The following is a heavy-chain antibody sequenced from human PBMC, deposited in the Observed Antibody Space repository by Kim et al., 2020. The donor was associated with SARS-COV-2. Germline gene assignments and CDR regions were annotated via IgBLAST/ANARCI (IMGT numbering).Heavy chain of an antibody. D-gene: IGHD6-19*01. V-gene: IGHV3-73*01. Sequence: YATAYAASVKGRFTISRDDSKNTAYLQMNSLKTEDTAVYYCTRQTGYSSGWGQGTLVTVSS. CDR2: YAT. CDR3: TRQTGYSSG. J-gene: IGHJ4*02.